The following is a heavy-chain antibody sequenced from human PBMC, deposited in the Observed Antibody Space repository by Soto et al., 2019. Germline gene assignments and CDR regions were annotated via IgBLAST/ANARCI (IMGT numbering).Heavy chain of an antibody. CDR3: ATAGNYDYIWGSYRCFDY. V-gene: IGHV1-24*01. J-gene: IGHJ4*02. D-gene: IGHD3-16*02. CDR2: FDPEDGET. CDR1: GYTLTELS. Sequence: ASVKVSCKVSGYTLTELSMHWVRQAPGKGLEWMGGFDPEDGETIYAQKFQGRVTMTEDTSTDTAYMELSSLRSEDTAVYYCATAGNYDYIWGSYRCFDYWGQGTLVTVSS.